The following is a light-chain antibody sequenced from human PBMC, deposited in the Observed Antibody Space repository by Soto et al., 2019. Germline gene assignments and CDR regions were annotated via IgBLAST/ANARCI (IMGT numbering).Light chain of an antibody. CDR3: QQYNSYGT. CDR1: QSISTW. V-gene: IGKV1-5*03. J-gene: IGKJ1*01. Sequence: DIQMTQSPSTLSASVGERVTITCRASQSISTWLAWYQQKPGKAPKLLIYKASSLESGVPSRFRGSGSGTEFTLTISSLQPDDFATYYCQQYNSYGTLGQGTRVEIK. CDR2: KAS.